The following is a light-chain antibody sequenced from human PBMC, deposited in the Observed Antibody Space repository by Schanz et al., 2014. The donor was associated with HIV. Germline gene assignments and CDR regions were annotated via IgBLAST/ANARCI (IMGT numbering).Light chain of an antibody. CDR2: EVS. J-gene: IGLJ2*01. Sequence: QSALTQPASVSGSPGQSITISCTGTSNDVGIYNLVSWYQQHPGKAPKLTIYEVSKRPSGVSNRFSGSKSGNTASLTISGLQGEDEADYYCSSYTGSSSVIFGGGTKLTVL. CDR3: SSYTGSSSVI. V-gene: IGLV2-14*02. CDR1: SNDVGIYNL.